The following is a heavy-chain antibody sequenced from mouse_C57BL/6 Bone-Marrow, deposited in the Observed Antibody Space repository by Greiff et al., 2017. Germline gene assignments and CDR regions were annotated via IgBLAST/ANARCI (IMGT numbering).Heavy chain of an antibody. J-gene: IGHJ1*03. Sequence: EVKLMESGGGLVQPGESLKLSCESNEYEFPSHDMSWVRKTPEKRLELVAAINSDGGSTYYPDTMERRFIISRDNTKKTLYLQMCSLMSEDTAFYYCARLSAYYSNYNWYFEVWGTGTTVTVSS. CDR1: EYEFPSHD. CDR3: ARLSAYYSNYNWYFEV. D-gene: IGHD2-5*01. CDR2: INSDGGST. V-gene: IGHV5-2*01.